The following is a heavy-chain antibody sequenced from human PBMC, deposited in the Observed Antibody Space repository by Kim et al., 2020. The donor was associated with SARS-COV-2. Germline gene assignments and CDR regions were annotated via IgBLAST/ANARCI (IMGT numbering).Heavy chain of an antibody. Sequence: SETLSLTCTVSGGSISSGSYYWSWIRQPAGKGLEWIGRIYTSGSTNYNPSLKSRVTISVDTSKNQFSLKLSSVTAADTAVYYCARDGGFGSGLGLDPWGQGTLVTVSS. CDR3: ARDGGFGSGLGLDP. CDR2: IYTSGST. J-gene: IGHJ5*02. CDR1: GGSISSGSYY. V-gene: IGHV4-61*02. D-gene: IGHD3-3*01.